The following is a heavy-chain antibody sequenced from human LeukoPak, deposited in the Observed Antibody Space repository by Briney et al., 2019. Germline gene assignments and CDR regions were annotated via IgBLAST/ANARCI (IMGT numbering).Heavy chain of an antibody. CDR1: GGSFSGYY. D-gene: IGHD3-22*01. J-gene: IGHJ4*02. V-gene: IGHV4-34*01. CDR2: INHSGRS. CDR3: ARGRANFYYDSSGYYPAPFDY. Sequence: SETLSLTCAVYGGSFSGYYWRWIRQPPGKGLEGSGEINHSGRSNYNPSLKSRATIPVATSKNQFSLKLRSVPAAYTAVYYCARGRANFYYDSSGYYPAPFDYWGQGTLATVS.